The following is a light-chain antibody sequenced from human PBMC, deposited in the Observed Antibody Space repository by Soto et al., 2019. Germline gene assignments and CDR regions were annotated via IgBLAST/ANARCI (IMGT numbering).Light chain of an antibody. Sequence: QSALTQPASVSGSPGQSITISCAGTNSDVGACNYVSWYQQHPGKSPKLVIYEVSNRPSGVSHRFSGSKSGSTASLTISGLQAEDEGDYPCTSYTGTSTPWVFGGGTKVTVL. V-gene: IGLV2-14*01. J-gene: IGLJ3*02. CDR3: TSYTGTSTPWV. CDR2: EVS. CDR1: NSDVGACNY.